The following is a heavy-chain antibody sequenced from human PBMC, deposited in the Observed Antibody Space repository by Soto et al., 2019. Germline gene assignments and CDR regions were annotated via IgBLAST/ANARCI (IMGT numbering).Heavy chain of an antibody. J-gene: IGHJ4*02. CDR3: ARGFGRFNC. Sequence: EVQLLEPGGGLVQPGGSLRLSCGVSGFTFNDFEMNWVRQAPGKGLEWLAYSDGSGAIKKYADPVRGRFTISRDNHKKSLFLQIRSLSAADMASFYCARGFGRFNCWGQGTRVSVSS. CDR2: SDGSGAIK. D-gene: IGHD3-10*01. CDR1: GFTFNDFE. V-gene: IGHV3-48*03.